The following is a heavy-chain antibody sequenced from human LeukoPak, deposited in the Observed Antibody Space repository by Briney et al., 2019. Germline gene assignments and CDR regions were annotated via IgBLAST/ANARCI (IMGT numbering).Heavy chain of an antibody. CDR2: IYPGDSDT. CDR1: GYSFTSYW. CDR3: ARLFYGDYASSQHQISYYYYYMDV. Sequence: GESLKISCKGSGYSFTSYWIGWVRQMPGKGLEWMGIIYPGDSDTRYSPSFQGQVTISADKSISTAYLQWSSLKASDTAMYYCARLFYGDYASSQHQISYYYYYMDVWGKGTTATVSS. J-gene: IGHJ6*03. V-gene: IGHV5-51*01. D-gene: IGHD4-17*01.